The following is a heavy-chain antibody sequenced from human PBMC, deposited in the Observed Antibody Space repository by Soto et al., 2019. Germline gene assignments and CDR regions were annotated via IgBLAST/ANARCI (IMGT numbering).Heavy chain of an antibody. CDR2: IYTDNGNT. J-gene: IGHJ4*02. CDR3: ARGAGGFDY. D-gene: IGHD3-10*01. V-gene: IGHV1-3*04. CDR1: GYTFTSYA. Sequence: QGQPVQSGAEVRRPGASVKVSCMASGYTFTSYAVHWVRQAPGQRPEWMGWIYTDNGNTVYSQRFQDRVTITRDTSATTVYMELSGLRSEDTSVYYCARGAGGFDYWGQGTLVTVSS.